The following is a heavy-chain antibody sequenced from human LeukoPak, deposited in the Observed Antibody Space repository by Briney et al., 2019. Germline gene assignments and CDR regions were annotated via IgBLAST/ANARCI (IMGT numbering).Heavy chain of an antibody. CDR2: INSDGSST. Sequence: GGSLRLSCAASGFTFSNYWMHWVRQAPGKGLVWVSRINSDGSSTSYADSVKGRFTISRDNRKNTLYLQMNNLRAEDTAVYYCARDPHGYWWFDPWGQGTLVIVSS. V-gene: IGHV3-74*01. D-gene: IGHD3-22*01. CDR3: ARDPHGYWWFDP. J-gene: IGHJ5*02. CDR1: GFTFSNYW.